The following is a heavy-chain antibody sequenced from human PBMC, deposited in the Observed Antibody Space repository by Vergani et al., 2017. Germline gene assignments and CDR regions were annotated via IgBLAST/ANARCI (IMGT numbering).Heavy chain of an antibody. CDR2: INPNSGGT. D-gene: IGHD2-15*01. Sequence: QVQLVQSGAEVKKPGSSVKVSCKASGYTFTGYYMHWVRQAPGQGLEWMGWINPNSGGTNYAQKFQGRVTMTEDTSTDTAYMELSSLRSEDTAVYYCATDVGLYCSGGSCYESVWFDPWGQGTLVTVSS. J-gene: IGHJ5*02. V-gene: IGHV1-2*02. CDR3: ATDVGLYCSGGSCYESVWFDP. CDR1: GYTFTGYY.